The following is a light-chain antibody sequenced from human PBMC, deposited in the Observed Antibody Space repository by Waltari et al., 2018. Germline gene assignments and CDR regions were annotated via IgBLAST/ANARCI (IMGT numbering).Light chain of an antibody. CDR1: QSVSKY. Sequence: EIVLTQSPGTLSLSPGERATLSCRASQSVSKYLAWYQQKPGQAPRLLIYDAAIRATGIPDRFSGSGWGTDFSLTISSMEPEDFAVYYCQTYGTLPATFGQGTKVQ. CDR2: DAA. J-gene: IGKJ1*01. CDR3: QTYGTLPAT. V-gene: IGKV3-20*01.